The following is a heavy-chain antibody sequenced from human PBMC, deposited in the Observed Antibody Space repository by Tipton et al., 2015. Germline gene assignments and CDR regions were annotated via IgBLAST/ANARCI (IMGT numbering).Heavy chain of an antibody. Sequence: SLRLSCAASGFTFGAFAMHWVRQAPGKGLEWVSLISWDGSSIYYADSVKGRFTISRDNARNSLYLQMNSLRAEDTAVYYCARGGRGTYSDYWGQGTLVTVSS. D-gene: IGHD1-26*01. CDR2: ISWDGSSI. CDR1: GFTFGAFA. V-gene: IGHV3-43D*03. J-gene: IGHJ4*02. CDR3: ARGGRGTYSDY.